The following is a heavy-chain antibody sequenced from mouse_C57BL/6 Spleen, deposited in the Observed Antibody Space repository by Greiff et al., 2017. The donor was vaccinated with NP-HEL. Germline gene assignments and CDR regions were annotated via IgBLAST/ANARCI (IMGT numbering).Heavy chain of an antibody. CDR1: GYSITSGYD. Sequence: VQLQQSGPGMVKPSQSLSLTCTVTGYSITSGYDWHWIRHFPGNKLEWMGYISYSGSTNYNPSLKSRISITHDTSKNHFFLKLNSVTTEDTATYYCARESLLYYAMDYWGQGTSVTVSS. CDR2: ISYSGST. CDR3: ARESLLYYAMDY. J-gene: IGHJ4*01. V-gene: IGHV3-1*01.